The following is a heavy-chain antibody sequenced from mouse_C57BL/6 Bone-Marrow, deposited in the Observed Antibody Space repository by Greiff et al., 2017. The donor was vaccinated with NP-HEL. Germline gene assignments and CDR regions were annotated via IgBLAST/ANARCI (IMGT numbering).Heavy chain of an antibody. Sequence: QVQLKQSGAELVMPGASVKLSCKASGYTFTSYWMHWVKQRPGQGLEWIGEIDPSDSYTNYNQKFKGKSTLTVDKSSSTAYMQLSSLTSEDSAVYYCARGRYSNYDYFDYWGQGTTLTVSS. V-gene: IGHV1-69*01. D-gene: IGHD2-5*01. CDR3: ARGRYSNYDYFDY. J-gene: IGHJ2*01. CDR2: IDPSDSYT. CDR1: GYTFTSYW.